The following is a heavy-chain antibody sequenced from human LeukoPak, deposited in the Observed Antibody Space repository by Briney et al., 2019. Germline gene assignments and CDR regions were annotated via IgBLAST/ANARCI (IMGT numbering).Heavy chain of an antibody. D-gene: IGHD2-15*01. J-gene: IGHJ4*02. V-gene: IGHV3-23*01. CDR1: GFTFSSYA. CDR2: ISGSGDVT. CDR3: AKSDCSSDGCKLLNY. Sequence: PGGSLRLSCAASGFTFSSYAMSWVRQAPGKGLEWVSSISGSGDVTKYADSVMGRFTISRDNSKNTLSLQMNSLRAEDTAVYYCAKSDCSSDGCKLLNYWGQGTLVTASS.